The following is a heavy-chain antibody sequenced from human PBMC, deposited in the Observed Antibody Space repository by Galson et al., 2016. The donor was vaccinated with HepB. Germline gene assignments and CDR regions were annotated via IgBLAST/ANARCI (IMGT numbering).Heavy chain of an antibody. Sequence: SLRLSCAASGVTFSTAWMNWVRQAPGKGLESVAVMWFDGSNDHYAASVKGRFTISRDISKSTVYLQMDRLRAEDTAVFYCASSSPRSRYYDFCYYVMDVWVQGTTVTFSS. V-gene: IGHV3-33*08. CDR1: GVTFSTAW. J-gene: IGHJ6*02. D-gene: IGHD3-3*01. CDR2: MWFDGSND. CDR3: ASSSPRSRYYDFCYYVMDV.